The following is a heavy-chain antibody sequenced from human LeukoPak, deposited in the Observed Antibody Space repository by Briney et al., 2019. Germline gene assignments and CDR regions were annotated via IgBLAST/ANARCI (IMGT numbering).Heavy chain of an antibody. V-gene: IGHV4-39*07. CDR3: ARATVTTYFDY. J-gene: IGHJ4*02. CDR2: IYYSGST. Sequence: PSQTLSLTCTVSGGSISSGSYYWGWIRQPPGKGLEWIGSIYYSGSTYYNPSLKSRVTISVDTSKNQFSLKLTSVTAADTAVYYCARATVTTYFDYWGQGTLVTVSS. D-gene: IGHD4-17*01. CDR1: GGSISSGSYY.